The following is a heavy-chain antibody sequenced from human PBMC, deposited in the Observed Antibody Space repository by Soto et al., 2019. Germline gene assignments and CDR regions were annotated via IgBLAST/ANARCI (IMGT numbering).Heavy chain of an antibody. D-gene: IGHD1-26*01. CDR1: GFSLSKARMG. J-gene: IGHJ4*02. Sequence: QVTLKESGPVLVKPTETLTLTCTVSGFSLSKARMGVSWIRQPPGKALEWLAHIFWNDERSYNTSLKSRLTISRDTSKSQVVLPMTNVDPVDTGTYFCARALREDLPIYYFDSWGQGTLVTVSS. V-gene: IGHV2-26*01. CDR3: ARALREDLPIYYFDS. CDR2: IFWNDER.